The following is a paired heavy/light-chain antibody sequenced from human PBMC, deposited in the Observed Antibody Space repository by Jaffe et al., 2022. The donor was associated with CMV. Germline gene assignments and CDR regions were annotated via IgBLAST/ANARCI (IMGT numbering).Heavy chain of an antibody. CDR2: INTGSGKT. J-gene: IGHJ1*01. D-gene: IGHD3-9*01. V-gene: IGHV1-3*04. CDR1: GYTFSTYT. Sequence: QVQLVQSGAEVKKPGASVRVSCKASGYTFSTYTIHWVRQAPGQRLEWMGWINTGSGKTKYSQAFQGRLTFTRDTSADTAYMELSSLRSEDTAMFYCARESPGTFYFKTWGQGTLVTVSS. CDR3: ARESPGTFYFKT.
Light chain of an antibody. Sequence: QSVLTQPPSVSGAPGQRVTISCTGSSSNIGAGYDVHWYQQLPGIAPKLLIYGNNNRPSGVPDRFSGSKSGTSASLAITGLQAEDEAHYYCQSYDIGLSGSRVFGGGTRLTVL. CDR3: QSYDIGLSGSRV. V-gene: IGLV1-40*01. CDR1: SSNIGAGYD. CDR2: GNN. J-gene: IGLJ3*02.